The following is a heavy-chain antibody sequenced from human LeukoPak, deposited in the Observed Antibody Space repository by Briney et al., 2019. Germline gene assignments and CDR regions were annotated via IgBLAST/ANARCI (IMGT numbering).Heavy chain of an antibody. CDR3: AKHWYYDILTGYSPHIDY. V-gene: IGHV3-23*01. D-gene: IGHD3-9*01. Sequence: GGSLRLSCAASGFTFSSYAMSWVRQAPGKGLECVSAISGSGGSTYYADSVKGRFTISRDNSKNTLYLQMNSLRAEDTAVYYCAKHWYYDILTGYSPHIDYWGQGTLVTVSS. CDR2: ISGSGGST. CDR1: GFTFSSYA. J-gene: IGHJ4*02.